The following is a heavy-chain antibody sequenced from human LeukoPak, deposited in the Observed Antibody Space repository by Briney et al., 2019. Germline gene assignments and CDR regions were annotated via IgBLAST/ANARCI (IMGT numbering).Heavy chain of an antibody. CDR3: ARSGRHYDSSGYYSNYYYYYGMDV. CDR1: GYSFTSYW. J-gene: IGHJ6*02. CDR2: IYPGDSDT. D-gene: IGHD3-22*01. Sequence: GESLKISCKGSGYSFTSYWIGWVRQMPGKGLEWMGIIYPGDSDTRYSPSFQGQVTISADKSISTAYLQWSSLEASDTAMYYCARSGRHYDSSGYYSNYYYYYGMDVWGQGTTVTVSS. V-gene: IGHV5-51*01.